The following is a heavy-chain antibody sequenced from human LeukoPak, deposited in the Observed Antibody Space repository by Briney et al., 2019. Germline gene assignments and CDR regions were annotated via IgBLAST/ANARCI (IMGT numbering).Heavy chain of an antibody. CDR2: IYYSGST. CDR3: ARFYYGSKDYYYGMDV. CDR1: GGSISSYY. V-gene: IGHV4-59*01. D-gene: IGHD3-10*01. J-gene: IGHJ6*02. Sequence: PSETLSLTCTVSGGSISSYYWSWIRQPPGKGLEWIGYIYYSGSTNYNPSLKSRVTISVDTSKNQFSLKLSSVTAADTAVYYCARFYYGSKDYYYGMDVWAKGPRSPSP.